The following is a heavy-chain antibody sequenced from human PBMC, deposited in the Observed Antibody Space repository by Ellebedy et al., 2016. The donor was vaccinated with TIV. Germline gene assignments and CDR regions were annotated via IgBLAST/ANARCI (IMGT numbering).Heavy chain of an antibody. J-gene: IGHJ6*03. CDR1: GGSISSGGYS. Sequence: LRLSXAVSGGSISSGGYSWSWIRQPPGKGLEWIGYIYHSGSTYYNPSLKSRVTISVDRSKNQFSLKLSSVTAADTAVYYCARGVSWSGYYSGYYYMDVWGKGTTVTVSS. V-gene: IGHV4-30-2*01. CDR2: IYHSGST. CDR3: ARGVSWSGYYSGYYYMDV. D-gene: IGHD3-3*01.